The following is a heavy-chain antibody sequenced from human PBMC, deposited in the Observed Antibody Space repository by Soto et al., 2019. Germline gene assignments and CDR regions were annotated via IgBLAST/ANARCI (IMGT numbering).Heavy chain of an antibody. CDR2: IWHDGNNK. Sequence: PGGSLRLSCASSGFTFSNYAMHWVRQAPGKGLEWVAIIWHDGNNKYYADSVRGRFIISRDNSKNRLYLQMNRLRAEDTAVYYCASDLVGASDSYGLDVWGQGTPVTVSS. CDR1: GFTFSNYA. D-gene: IGHD1-26*01. V-gene: IGHV3-33*01. CDR3: ASDLVGASDSYGLDV. J-gene: IGHJ6*02.